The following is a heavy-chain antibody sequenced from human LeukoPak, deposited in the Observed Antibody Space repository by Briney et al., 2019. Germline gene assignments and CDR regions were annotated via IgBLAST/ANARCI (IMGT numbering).Heavy chain of an antibody. CDR1: VYTFIFHY. V-gene: IGHV1-2*02. CDR2: INSNSGGT. J-gene: IGHJ3*02. CDR3: ARGRIHSWSDAFDI. Sequence: ASVTVSFKASVYTFIFHYMHWVRQAPGQGLEGRGWINSNSGGTKYAQKFQGRVIMTRDTAISTAYMELSRRKYEDTAVYYCARGRIHSWSDAFDIWGQGTTVTVSS. D-gene: IGHD5-18*01.